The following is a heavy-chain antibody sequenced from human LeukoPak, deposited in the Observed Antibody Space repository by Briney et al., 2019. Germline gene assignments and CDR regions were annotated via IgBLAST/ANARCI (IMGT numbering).Heavy chain of an antibody. J-gene: IGHJ6*02. CDR3: ARVQTSYGPRLYGMDV. CDR1: GFTFSDYY. D-gene: IGHD5-18*01. CDR2: ITSLGYT. Sequence: NPGGSLRLSCAASGFTFSDYYMTWIRQAPGRGLEWVSYITSLGYTNHADSVRGRFTISRDNAKNSLYLQMNSLRAEDTAVYYCARVQTSYGPRLYGMDVWGQGTTVTVS. V-gene: IGHV3-11*05.